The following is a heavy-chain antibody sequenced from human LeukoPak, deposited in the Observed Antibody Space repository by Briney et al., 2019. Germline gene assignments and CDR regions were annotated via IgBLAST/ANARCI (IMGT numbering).Heavy chain of an antibody. CDR1: GYTFTSYY. V-gene: IGHV1-46*01. D-gene: IGHD4-11*01. J-gene: IGHJ5*02. CDR2: INPSGGST. CDR3: ARDSNQWVRLDP. Sequence: ASVRVSCKASGYTFTSYYMHWVRQAPGQGLEWMGIINPSGGSTSYAQKFQGRVTMTRDTSTSTVYMELSSLRSEDTAVYYCARDSNQWVRLDPWGQGTLVTVSS.